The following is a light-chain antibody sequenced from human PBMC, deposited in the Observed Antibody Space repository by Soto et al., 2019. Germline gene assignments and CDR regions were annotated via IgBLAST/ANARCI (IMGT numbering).Light chain of an antibody. CDR3: QSYDSSLSAVV. CDR1: SSNIGAYYD. Sequence: QSVLTQPPSVSGAPGQRVTISCTGSSSNIGAYYDVHWYQQLPGTAPKLLIYGNTNRPSGVPDRFSGSRSGTSASLAITGLRAADEADYYCQSYDSSLSAVVFGGGTKLTVL. CDR2: GNT. J-gene: IGLJ3*02. V-gene: IGLV1-40*01.